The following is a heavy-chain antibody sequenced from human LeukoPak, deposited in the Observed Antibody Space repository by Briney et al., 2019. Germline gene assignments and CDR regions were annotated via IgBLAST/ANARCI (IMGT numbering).Heavy chain of an antibody. CDR1: GFTVSSNY. J-gene: IGHJ6*03. D-gene: IGHD3-22*01. V-gene: IGHV3-23*01. Sequence: PGGSLRLSCAASGFTVSSNYMSWVRQAPGKGLEWVSAISDSSATTHYADSVKGRCTISRDNSKNTLYLQMKSLRAEDTAVYYCAKDSTYYHDSSGYYALDYRYMDVWGKGTTVTIFS. CDR2: ISDSSATT. CDR3: AKDSTYYHDSSGYYALDYRYMDV.